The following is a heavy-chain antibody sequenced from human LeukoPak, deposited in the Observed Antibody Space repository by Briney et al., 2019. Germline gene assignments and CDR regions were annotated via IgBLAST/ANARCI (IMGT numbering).Heavy chain of an antibody. CDR3: ARDGITMVRGVIGPYYYYYMDV. Sequence: SETLSLTCTVSGGSISSYYWSWIRQPPGKGLEWIGYIYYSGSTNYNPSLKSRVTISVDTSKNQFSLKLRSVTAADTAVYYCARDGITMVRGVIGPYYYYYMDVWGKGTTVTISS. V-gene: IGHV4-59*01. CDR1: GGSISSYY. CDR2: IYYSGST. D-gene: IGHD3-10*01. J-gene: IGHJ6*03.